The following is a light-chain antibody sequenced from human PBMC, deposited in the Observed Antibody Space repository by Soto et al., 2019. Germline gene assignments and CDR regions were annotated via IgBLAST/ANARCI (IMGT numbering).Light chain of an antibody. CDR1: QSVSSSY. V-gene: IGKV3-20*01. Sequence: EIVLTQSPGTLSLSPGERATLSCRASQSVSSSYLAWYQQKPGQAPRLLIYGAFSRATGIPDRFSGSGSGTDFTLTISRLEPEDFAVYYCQQYGSSPRFTFGPGTKVYIK. J-gene: IGKJ3*01. CDR2: GAF. CDR3: QQYGSSPRFT.